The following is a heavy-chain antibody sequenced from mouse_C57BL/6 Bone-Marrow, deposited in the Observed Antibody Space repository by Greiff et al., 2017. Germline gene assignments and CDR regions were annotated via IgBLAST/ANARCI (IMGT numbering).Heavy chain of an antibody. J-gene: IGHJ3*01. Sequence: QVQLQQPGAELVRPGSSVKLSCKASGYTFTSYWMDWVKQRPGQGLEWIGNIYPSHSETHYNQKFKDKATLTVDKSSSTAYMQLSSLTSEDSAVYYCARIWFAYWGQGTLVTVSA. CDR2: IYPSHSET. CDR1: GYTFTSYW. V-gene: IGHV1-61*01. CDR3: ARIWFAY.